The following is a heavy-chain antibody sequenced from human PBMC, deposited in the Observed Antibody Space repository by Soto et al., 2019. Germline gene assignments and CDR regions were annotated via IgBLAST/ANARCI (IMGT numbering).Heavy chain of an antibody. D-gene: IGHD3-10*01. V-gene: IGHV4-39*01. CDR3: ARRGRYYGSGSYHHYYYYGMDV. Sequence: SETLSLTCTVSGGSISSSSYYWGWIRQPPGKGPEWIGSIYYSGSTYYNPSLKSRVTISVDTSKNQFSLKLSSVTAADTAVYYCARRGRYYGSGSYHHYYYYGMDVWGQGTTVTVSS. CDR2: IYYSGST. J-gene: IGHJ6*02. CDR1: GGSISSSSYY.